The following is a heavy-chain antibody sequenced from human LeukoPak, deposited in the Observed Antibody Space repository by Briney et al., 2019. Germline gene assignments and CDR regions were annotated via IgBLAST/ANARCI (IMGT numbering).Heavy chain of an antibody. D-gene: IGHD6-13*01. V-gene: IGHV6-1*01. CDR1: GDSVSSNSAA. CDR3: ARTGMGIAAAGIPLDP. Sequence: SQTLSLSCAISGDSVSSNSAAWNWIRQSPSRGLEWLGRAYYRSKWYNDYAVSVKSRITINPDTSKNQFSLQLNSVTPEDTAVYYCARTGMGIAAAGIPLDPWGQGTLVTVSS. CDR2: AYYRSKWYN. J-gene: IGHJ5*02.